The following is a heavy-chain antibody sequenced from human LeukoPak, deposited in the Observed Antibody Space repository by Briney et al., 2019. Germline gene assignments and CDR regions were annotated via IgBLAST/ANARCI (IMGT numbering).Heavy chain of an antibody. CDR3: ARDDALGYYYYMDV. CDR1: GFTVNSNY. V-gene: IGHV3-66*02. J-gene: IGHJ6*03. D-gene: IGHD2-2*01. Sequence: GGSLRLSCAASGFTVNSNYMNWVRQAPGKGLEWVSVIYSGGNTYYADSGKGRFTISRDTSKNTLYLQINSLRAEDTAVYYWARDDALGYYYYMDVWGKGTTVTVSS. CDR2: IYSGGNT.